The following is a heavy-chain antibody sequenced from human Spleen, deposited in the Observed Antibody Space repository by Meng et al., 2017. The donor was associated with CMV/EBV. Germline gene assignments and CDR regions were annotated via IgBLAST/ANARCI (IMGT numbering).Heavy chain of an antibody. J-gene: IGHJ4*02. Sequence: ASVKVSCKASGYTFTAHYFHWVRQAPGQGLEWMGWIHPHRGDTNYAQQFQGRVTLTRDTSMSTAYMELSRLRSDDTAVYFCARGNKRYYRGSYYFDYWGQGTLVTVSS. V-gene: IGHV1-2*02. CDR3: ARGNKRYYRGSYYFDY. CDR1: GYTFTAHY. D-gene: IGHD5-12*01. CDR2: IHPHRGDT.